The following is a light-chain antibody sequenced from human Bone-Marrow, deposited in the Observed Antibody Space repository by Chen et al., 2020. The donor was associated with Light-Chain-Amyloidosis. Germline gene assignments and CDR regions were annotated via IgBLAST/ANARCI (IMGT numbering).Light chain of an antibody. Sequence: EIVLTQSPGTLSFSPGERAILSCMASQSVDHNYLAWYQQKPGQAPSLLIYAASTRATGIPDRFSGSWSGTHFTLTISRLEPEDFAVYYCRQYGRSPPLTFGGGTKVEIK. CDR1: QSVDHNY. V-gene: IGKV3-20*01. J-gene: IGKJ4*01. CDR3: RQYGRSPPLT. CDR2: AAS.